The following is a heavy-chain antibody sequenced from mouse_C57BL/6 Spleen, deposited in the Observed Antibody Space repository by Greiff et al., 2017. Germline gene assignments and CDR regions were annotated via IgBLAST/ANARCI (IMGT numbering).Heavy chain of an antibody. V-gene: IGHV2-5*01. CDR2: IWRGGST. CDR3: AKGLGTFVTTVVALYAMDY. CDR1: GFSLTSYG. D-gene: IGHD1-1*01. Sequence: VQLQQSGPGLVQPSQSLSITCPVSGFSLTSYGVHWVRQSPGKGLEWLGVIWRGGSTDYNAAFMSRLSITKDNSKSQVFFKMNSLQADDTAIYYCAKGLGTFVTTVVALYAMDYWGQGTSVTVSS. J-gene: IGHJ4*01.